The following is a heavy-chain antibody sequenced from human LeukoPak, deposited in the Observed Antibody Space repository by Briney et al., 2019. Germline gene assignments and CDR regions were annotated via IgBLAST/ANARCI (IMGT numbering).Heavy chain of an antibody. CDR3: ASSIWGNAFDI. CDR1: GGSITSSNW. CDR2: MYHNGTT. Sequence: PSGTLSLTCAVSGGSITSSNWWSWVRQPPGKGLEWIGEMYHNGTTNYNPSLKSRVTISVDKSKNQFSLKLSSVTAADTAVYYCASSIWGNAFDIWGQGTMVTVSS. V-gene: IGHV4-4*02. D-gene: IGHD2/OR15-2a*01. J-gene: IGHJ3*02.